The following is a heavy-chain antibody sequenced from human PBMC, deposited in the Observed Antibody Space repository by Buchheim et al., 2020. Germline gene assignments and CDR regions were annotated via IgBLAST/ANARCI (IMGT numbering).Heavy chain of an antibody. V-gene: IGHV4-59*12. CDR2: IYYSGST. J-gene: IGHJ6*02. Sequence: QVQLQESGPGLVKPSETLSLTCTVSGGSISSYYWSWIRQPPGKGLEWIGYIYYSGSTNYNPPLKSRVTISVDTSKNQFSLKLSSVTAADTAVYYCARDGGPGSNYGMDVWGQGTT. CDR3: ARDGGPGSNYGMDV. CDR1: GGSISSYY. D-gene: IGHD3-16*01.